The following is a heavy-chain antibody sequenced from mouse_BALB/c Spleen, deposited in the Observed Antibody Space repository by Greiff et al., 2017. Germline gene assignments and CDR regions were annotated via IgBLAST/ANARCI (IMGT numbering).Heavy chain of an antibody. D-gene: IGHD1-1*01. CDR2: IDPSDSYT. V-gene: IGHV1-69*02. Sequence: VQLQQPGAELVKPGASVKLSCKASGYTFTSYWMHWVKQRPGQGLEWIGEIDPSDSYTNYNQKFKGKATLTVDKSSSTAYMQLSSLTSEDSAVYYCARGVYYGSSPLDYWGQGTTLTVSS. J-gene: IGHJ2*01. CDR1: GYTFTSYW. CDR3: ARGVYYGSSPLDY.